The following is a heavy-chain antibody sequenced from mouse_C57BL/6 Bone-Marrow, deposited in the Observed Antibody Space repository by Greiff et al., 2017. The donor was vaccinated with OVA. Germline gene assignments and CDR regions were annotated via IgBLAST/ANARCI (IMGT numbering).Heavy chain of an antibody. CDR1: GYTFTSYW. J-gene: IGHJ3*01. D-gene: IGHD2-4*01. V-gene: IGHV1-52*01. Sequence: QVQLQQPGAELVRPGSSVKLSCKASGYTFTSYWMHWVKQRPIQGLEWIGNIDPSDSETHYNQKFKDKATLTVDKSSSTAYMQLSSLTSEDSAVYYGARDDYGWAWCAYWGQGTLVTVSA. CDR3: ARDDYGWAWCAY. CDR2: IDPSDSET.